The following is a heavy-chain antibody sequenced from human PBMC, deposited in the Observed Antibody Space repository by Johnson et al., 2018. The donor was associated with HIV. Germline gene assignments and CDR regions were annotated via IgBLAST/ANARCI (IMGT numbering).Heavy chain of an antibody. CDR2: IRYDGSHK. V-gene: IGHV3-30*02. D-gene: IGHD1-1*01. Sequence: QVQLVESGGGVVQPGRSLRLSCAASGFTFSTYGMHWVRQTPGKGLEWVSFIRYDGSHKYYGDSVKGRLIISRDNSNNTLFLQMNSLRAEDTAVYYCAKNPATVRDDAFDIWGQGTMVTVSS. CDR1: GFTFSTYG. CDR3: AKNPATVRDDAFDI. J-gene: IGHJ3*02.